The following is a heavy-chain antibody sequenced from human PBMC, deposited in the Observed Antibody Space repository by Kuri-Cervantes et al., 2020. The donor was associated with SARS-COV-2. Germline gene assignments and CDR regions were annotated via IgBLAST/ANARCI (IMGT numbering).Heavy chain of an antibody. CDR3: ARRNSPYSSSSYYFDY. V-gene: IGHV4-39*01. Sequence: GSLRLSCTVSGGSISSSSYYWGWIRQPPGKGLEWIGSIYYSGSTYYNPSLKSRVTISVDTSKNQFSLKLSFVTAADTAVYYCARRNSPYSSSSYYFDYWGQGTLVTVSS. D-gene: IGHD6-13*01. J-gene: IGHJ4*02. CDR1: GGSISSSSYY. CDR2: IYYSGST.